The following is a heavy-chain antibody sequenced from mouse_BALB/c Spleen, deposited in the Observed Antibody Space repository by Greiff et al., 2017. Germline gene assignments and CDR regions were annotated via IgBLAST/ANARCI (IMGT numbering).Heavy chain of an antibody. Sequence: QVQLQQPGAELVKPGASVKLSCKASGYTFTSYYMYWVKQRPGQGLEWIGEINPSNGGTNFNEKFKSKATLTVDKSSSTAYMQLSSLTSEDSAVYYCTRMITTGYYAMDYWGQGTSVTVSS. CDR2: INPSNGGT. J-gene: IGHJ4*01. CDR3: TRMITTGYYAMDY. CDR1: GYTFTSYY. V-gene: IGHV1S81*02. D-gene: IGHD2-4*01.